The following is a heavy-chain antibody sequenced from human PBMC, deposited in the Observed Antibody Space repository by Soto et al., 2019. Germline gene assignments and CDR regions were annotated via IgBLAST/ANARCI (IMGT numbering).Heavy chain of an antibody. J-gene: IGHJ3*02. CDR2: IIPILGIA. CDR3: AISTKKTDAFDI. V-gene: IGHV1-69*02. Sequence: QVQLVQSGAEVKKPGSSVKVSCKASGGTFSSYTISWVRQAPGQGLEWMGRIIPILGIANYAQKFQGRVTITADKSTSTAYMELSSLRSKDTAVYYCAISTKKTDAFDIWGQGTMVTVSS. CDR1: GGTFSSYT.